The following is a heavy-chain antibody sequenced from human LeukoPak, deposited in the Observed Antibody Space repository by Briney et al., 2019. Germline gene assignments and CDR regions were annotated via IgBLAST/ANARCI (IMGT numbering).Heavy chain of an antibody. D-gene: IGHD3-3*01. V-gene: IGHV4-39*07. CDR1: GGSISSSSYY. J-gene: IGHJ4*02. Sequence: SETLSLTCTVSGGSISSSSYYWGWIRQPPGKGLEWIGSIYYSGSTYYNPSLKSRVTISVDTSKNQFSLKLSSVTAADTAVYYCARGVYYDVWSGYLVPLDYWGQGTLVTVSS. CDR2: IYYSGST. CDR3: ARGVYYDVWSGYLVPLDY.